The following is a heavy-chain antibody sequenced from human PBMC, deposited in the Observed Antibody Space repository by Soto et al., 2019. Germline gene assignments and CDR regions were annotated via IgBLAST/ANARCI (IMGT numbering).Heavy chain of an antibody. CDR3: ARDAYYYDGSGRSFDL. J-gene: IGHJ4*02. Sequence: SETLSLTCAVSGGSISSGGYSLSWIRQPPGKGLEWIGYIYHSGSTYYNPSLKSRVTISLDRSKKQFSLKLSSATAADTAVYYCARDAYYYDGSGRSFDLWGQGTLVTVSS. V-gene: IGHV4-30-2*01. CDR2: IYHSGST. D-gene: IGHD3-22*01. CDR1: GGSISSGGYS.